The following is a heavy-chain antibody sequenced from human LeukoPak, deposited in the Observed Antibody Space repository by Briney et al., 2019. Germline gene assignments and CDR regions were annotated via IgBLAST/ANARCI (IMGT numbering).Heavy chain of an antibody. V-gene: IGHV3-66*01. D-gene: IGHD5-12*01. CDR1: GFAFSSNY. J-gene: IGHJ6*02. CDR2: IYSAGST. CDR3: ARVGYSGYDYSLPYYYYGMDV. Sequence: PGGSLRLSCAASGFAFSSNYMSWVRQAPGKGLEWVSVIYSAGSTYYADSVKGRFTISRDNSKNTLYLQMNSLRAEDTAVYYCARVGYSGYDYSLPYYYYGMDVWGQGTTVTVSS.